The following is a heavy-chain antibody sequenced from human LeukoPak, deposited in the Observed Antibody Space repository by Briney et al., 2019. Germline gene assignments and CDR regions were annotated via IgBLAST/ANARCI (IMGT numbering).Heavy chain of an antibody. Sequence: GGSLRLSCAASGFTFSDYYMTWIRQAPGKGLEWVSYISDSGNTIHSADSVKGRFTISRDNAKNSLYLQMNSLRAEDTAVYYCARARDNWNYEAFDIWGQGTMVTVSS. V-gene: IGHV3-11*01. CDR1: GFTFSDYY. J-gene: IGHJ3*02. CDR2: ISDSGNTI. D-gene: IGHD1-7*01. CDR3: ARARDNWNYEAFDI.